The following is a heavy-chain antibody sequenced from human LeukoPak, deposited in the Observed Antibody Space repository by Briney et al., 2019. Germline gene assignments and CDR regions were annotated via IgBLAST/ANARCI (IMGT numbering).Heavy chain of an antibody. J-gene: IGHJ6*02. D-gene: IGHD6-13*01. CDR2: ISSIIRTI. Sequence: GGSLRLSCAASGFTFSSYSMNWVRQAPGEGLEWVSYISSIIRTIYYADSMKGRYTISRDNARNSLYLQMNSLRAEDTAVYYCAKRYSTFYGMDVWGQGTTVTVSS. CDR1: GFTFSSYS. CDR3: AKRYSTFYGMDV. V-gene: IGHV3-48*04.